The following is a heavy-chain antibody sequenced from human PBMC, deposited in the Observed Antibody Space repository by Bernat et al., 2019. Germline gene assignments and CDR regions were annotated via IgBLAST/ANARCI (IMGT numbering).Heavy chain of an antibody. J-gene: IGHJ4*02. D-gene: IGHD6-13*01. CDR2: IKQDGSEK. CDR1: GFTFSSHW. CDR3: ARDGAVPGIYFDY. Sequence: EVQLVESGGGLVQPGGSLRLSCAVSGFTFSSHWMSWVRQAPGKGLEWVANIKQDGSEKYYVDSVKGRFTISRDNAKNSLFLQMNSLRAGDTAVYYCARDGAVPGIYFDYWGQGTLVTVSS. V-gene: IGHV3-7*03.